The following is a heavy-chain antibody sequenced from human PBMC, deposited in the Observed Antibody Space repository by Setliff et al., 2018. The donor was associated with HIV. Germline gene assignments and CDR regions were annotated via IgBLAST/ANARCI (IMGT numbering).Heavy chain of an antibody. V-gene: IGHV1-69*13. D-gene: IGHD3-22*01. CDR2: IIPIFGST. CDR3: ARDDHYYDMGSILSDWYFDI. Sequence: SVKVSCKASGGTFRKYSISWVRQAPGQGLEWMGGIIPIFGSTTYSQKFQGRLSITADESKDTAEMQLSCLTSEDTAIYYCARDDHYYDMGSILSDWYFDIWDRGTLVTVSS. CDR1: GGTFRKYS. J-gene: IGHJ2*01.